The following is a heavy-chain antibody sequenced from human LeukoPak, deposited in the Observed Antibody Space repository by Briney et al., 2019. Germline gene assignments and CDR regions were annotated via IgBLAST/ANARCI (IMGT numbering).Heavy chain of an antibody. V-gene: IGHV4-59*01. D-gene: IGHD4-17*01. CDR1: GGSTGSDY. CDR3: ARAKRATVTTSHYYYYGMDV. CDR2: IYYSGST. Sequence: PSETLSLTCSVSGGSTGSDYWSWIRQPPGKGLEWIGYIYYSGSTNYNPSLKSRVTISVDTSKNQFSLKLSSVTAADTAVYYCARAKRATVTTSHYYYYGMDVWGQGTTVTVSS. J-gene: IGHJ6*02.